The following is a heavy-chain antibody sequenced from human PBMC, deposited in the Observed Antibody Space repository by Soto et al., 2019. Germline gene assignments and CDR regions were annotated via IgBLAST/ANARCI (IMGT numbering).Heavy chain of an antibody. CDR3: ARQSYGYDYYYYMDV. D-gene: IGHD2-21*01. CDR2: IYSGGST. J-gene: IGHJ6*03. Sequence: GGSLRLSCAASGFTVSSNYMSWVRQAPGKGLEWVSVIYSGGSTYYADSVKGRFTISRDNSKNTLYLQMNSLRAEDTAVYYCARQSYGYDYYYYMDVWGKGTTVTVSS. V-gene: IGHV3-66*04. CDR1: GFTVSSNY.